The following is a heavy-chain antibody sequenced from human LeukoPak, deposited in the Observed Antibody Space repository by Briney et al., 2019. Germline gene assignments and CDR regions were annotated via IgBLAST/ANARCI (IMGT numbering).Heavy chain of an antibody. CDR3: ARPYDSSGYSMYYFDS. J-gene: IGHJ4*02. CDR1: GFTFSSYW. Sequence: GGSLRLSCAASGFTFSSYWMSWVHQAPGKGLEWEANIKQDGSEKYYVDSVKGRFTISRDNAKNSLYLQMNSLRAEDTAVYYCARPYDSSGYSMYYFDSWGQGTLVTVSS. V-gene: IGHV3-7*01. CDR2: IKQDGSEK. D-gene: IGHD3-22*01.